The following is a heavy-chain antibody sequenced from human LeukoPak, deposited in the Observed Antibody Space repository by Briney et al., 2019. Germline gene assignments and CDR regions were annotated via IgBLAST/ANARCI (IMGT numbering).Heavy chain of an antibody. CDR1: GFTFSSYA. Sequence: TGGSLRLSCAASGFTFSSYAMSWVPHAPGKGLEWVSSISGSGGTTYNADAVKGRFTISRDNSKNTVYLQMNNLRAEDKAVYYCAKGDLGFGRFYFDYWGHGNLVTVSP. CDR2: ISGSGGTT. D-gene: IGHD1-26*01. V-gene: IGHV3-23*01. CDR3: AKGDLGFGRFYFDY. J-gene: IGHJ4*01.